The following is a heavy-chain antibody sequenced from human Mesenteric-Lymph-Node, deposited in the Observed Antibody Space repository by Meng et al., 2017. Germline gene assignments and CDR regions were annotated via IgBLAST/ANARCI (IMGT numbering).Heavy chain of an antibody. CDR2: INHSGST. D-gene: IGHD6-25*01. V-gene: IGHV4-34*01. CDR1: GGSFSGYY. CDR3: ARDSGSLLGLDS. Sequence: SETLSLTCAVYGGSFSGYYWSWIRQPPGKGLEWIGEINHSGSTNYNPSLKSRVTISVDTSKNQFSLNLNSVSATDTAMYYCARDSGSLLGLDSWGQGMLVTVSS. J-gene: IGHJ4*02.